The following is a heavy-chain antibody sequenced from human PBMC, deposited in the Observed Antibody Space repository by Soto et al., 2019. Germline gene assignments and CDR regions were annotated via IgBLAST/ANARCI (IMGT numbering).Heavy chain of an antibody. CDR1: GFTISSYA. D-gene: IGHD1-1*01. CDR3: AKEKPGTTSFDY. J-gene: IGHJ4*02. V-gene: IGHV3-23*01. CDR2: ISDRGDTT. Sequence: EVQLLESGGGLVQPGGSLRLSCAASGFTISSYAMSWVRQAPGTGLEWVSAISDRGDTTPYADSVKGRFNISRDTSKNTLYLQMSTLRAEDMAVYYCAKEKPGTTSFDYWGRGTPVAVSS.